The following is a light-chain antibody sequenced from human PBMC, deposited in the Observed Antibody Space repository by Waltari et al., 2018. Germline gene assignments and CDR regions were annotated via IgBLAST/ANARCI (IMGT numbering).Light chain of an antibody. V-gene: IGLV2-14*03. J-gene: IGLJ2*01. CDR1: SSDVGGYDF. CDR2: DVY. CDR3: SSYTSISTSVV. Sequence: QSALTQPASVSGSPGQSITISCTGTSSDVGGYDFVSWYQQFPGKAPKLVIYDVYYRPSGVSDRFSASKSGNTASLTISGLQTEDEAGYYCSSYTSISTSVVFGGGTKLTVL.